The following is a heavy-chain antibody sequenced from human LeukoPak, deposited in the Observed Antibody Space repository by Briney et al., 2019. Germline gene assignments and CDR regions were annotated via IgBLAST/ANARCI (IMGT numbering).Heavy chain of an antibody. CDR1: GGSINHYH. J-gene: IGHJ4*02. Sequence: SETLSLTCTVSGGSINHYHWNWIRQPPGKGLEWIGYIYYSGSTNYNPSPKSRVTISVDTSNNQFSLKLNSVTAADTAVYYCARARDGYNSYFDYWGQGTLVTVSS. CDR3: ARARDGYNSYFDY. D-gene: IGHD5-24*01. V-gene: IGHV4-59*01. CDR2: IYYSGST.